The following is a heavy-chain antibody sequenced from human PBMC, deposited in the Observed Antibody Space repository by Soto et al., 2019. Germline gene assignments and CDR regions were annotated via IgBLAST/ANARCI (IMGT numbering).Heavy chain of an antibody. V-gene: IGHV4-38-2*01. D-gene: IGHD2-15*01. CDR3: ARGWYYFDV. J-gene: IGHJ4*02. CDR2: IYYGGTT. Sequence: PSETLSLTCDVSVESMTGVYYWGWIRQSPGKGLEWIGSIYYGGTTYYNPSLRSRLAISIDTSKNQFSLRLSSVTAADTALYYCARGWYYFDVWGQGSLVTVSS. CDR1: VESMTGVYY.